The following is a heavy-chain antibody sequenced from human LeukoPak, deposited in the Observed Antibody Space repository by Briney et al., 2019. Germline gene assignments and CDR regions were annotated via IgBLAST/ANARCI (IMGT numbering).Heavy chain of an antibody. J-gene: IGHJ6*03. D-gene: IGHD3-10*01. CDR1: GYTFTGYY. Sequence: ASVKVSCKASGYTFTGYYMHWVRQAPGQGLEWMGWINPSGGSTNYAQKFQGRVTMTRDTSTSTVYMELSSLRSDDTAVYYCGRGPRITLIRGGQWYFYMDVWGKGTTVTVSS. CDR2: INPSGGST. V-gene: IGHV1-46*01. CDR3: GRGPRITLIRGGQWYFYMDV.